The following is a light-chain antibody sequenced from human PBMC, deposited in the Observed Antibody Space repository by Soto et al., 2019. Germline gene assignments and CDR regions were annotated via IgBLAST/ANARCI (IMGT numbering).Light chain of an antibody. V-gene: IGKV3-15*01. J-gene: IGKJ5*01. CDR2: GTS. CDR1: HSVTSDY. Sequence: EILLTQSPATLSLSPGERATLSCRASHSVTSDYLAWYQQKPGQAPRLLIYGTSTRASGIPARFSGSGSGTEFTLTLSSLQSEDFAFYYCQQYNNWPPFTFGGGTRLEIK. CDR3: QQYNNWPPFT.